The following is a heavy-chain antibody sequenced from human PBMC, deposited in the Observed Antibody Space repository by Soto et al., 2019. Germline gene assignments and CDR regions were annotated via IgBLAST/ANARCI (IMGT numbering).Heavy chain of an antibody. V-gene: IGHV4-39*01. D-gene: IGHD3-16*02. CDR2: IYYSGST. CDR3: ARPVTFGGVIVT. J-gene: IGHJ4*02. Sequence: QLQLQESGPGLVKPSETLSLTCTVSSGSISSSSYYWGWIRQPPGKGLEWIGSIYYSGSTYYNPSLKSRVTISVDTSKNQFSLKLSSVTAADTAVYYCARPVTFGGVIVTWGQGTLVTVSS. CDR1: SGSISSSSYY.